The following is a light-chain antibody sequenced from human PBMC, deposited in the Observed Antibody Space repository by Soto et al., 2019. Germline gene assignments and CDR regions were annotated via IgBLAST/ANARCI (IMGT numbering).Light chain of an antibody. V-gene: IGKV3-15*01. J-gene: IGKJ1*01. CDR2: GPS. CDR3: HQHNNWPRCR. Sequence: AQPPPILSLSPRGQANLACRPCQRVSSYLARSQQHPGQAPGLLIYGPSPRATGIPVRFSGSGSGTEVTRTFCILLSEDFAVSFRHQHNNWPRCRFGHGTKVAIK. CDR1: QRVSSY.